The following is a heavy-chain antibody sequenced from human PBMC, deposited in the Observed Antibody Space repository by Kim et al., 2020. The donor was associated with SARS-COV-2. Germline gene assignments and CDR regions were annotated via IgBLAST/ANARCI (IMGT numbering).Heavy chain of an antibody. CDR2: ISYDGSNK. Sequence: GGSLRLSCAASGFTFSSYAMHWVRQAPGKGLEWVAVISYDGSNKYYADSVKGRFTISRDNSKNTLYLQMNSLRAEDTAVYYCARALSPGNYYYGMDVWGRGTTVTVSS. V-gene: IGHV3-30*04. CDR1: GFTFSSYA. CDR3: ARALSPGNYYYGMDV. J-gene: IGHJ6*02.